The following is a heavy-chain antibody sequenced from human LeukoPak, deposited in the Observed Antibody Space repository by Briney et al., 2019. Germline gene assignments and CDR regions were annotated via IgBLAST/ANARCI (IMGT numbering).Heavy chain of an antibody. D-gene: IGHD6-6*01. Sequence: ASVKVSCKTSGYTFTGYYMHWVRQAPGQGLEWMGWINPNSGGTNYAQKFQGRVTMTRDTSISTAYMELSRLRSDDTAVYYCARESIAARRFDYWGQGTLVTVSS. V-gene: IGHV1-2*02. J-gene: IGHJ4*02. CDR1: GYTFTGYY. CDR2: INPNSGGT. CDR3: ARESIAARRFDY.